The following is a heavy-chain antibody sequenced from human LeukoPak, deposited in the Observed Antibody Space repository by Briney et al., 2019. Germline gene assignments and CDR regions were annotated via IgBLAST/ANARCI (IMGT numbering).Heavy chain of an antibody. D-gene: IGHD5-18*01. CDR3: TKGTIWLPFDY. J-gene: IGHJ4*02. Sequence: GGSLRLSCAASGFTFDDYAMHWVRQAPGKGLEWVTLISGDGDSAYYADSVKGRFTISRDNSKNTLYLQMNSLRAEDTAVYYCTKGTIWLPFDYWGQGTLVTVSS. V-gene: IGHV3-43*02. CDR2: ISGDGDSA. CDR1: GFTFDDYA.